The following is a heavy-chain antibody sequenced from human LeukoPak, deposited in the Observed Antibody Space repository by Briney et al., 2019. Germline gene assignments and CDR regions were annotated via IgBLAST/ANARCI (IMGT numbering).Heavy chain of an antibody. J-gene: IGHJ3*02. CDR2: ISYDGSNK. CDR1: GFTFSSYA. D-gene: IGHD2-2*01. Sequence: GGSLRLSCAASGFTFSSYAMHWVRQAPGKGLEWVAVISYDGSNKYYADSVKGRFTISRDNSENTLYLQMNSLRAEDTAVYYCASDPVVPAARDAFDIWGQGTMVTVSS. CDR3: ASDPVVPAARDAFDI. V-gene: IGHV3-30-3*01.